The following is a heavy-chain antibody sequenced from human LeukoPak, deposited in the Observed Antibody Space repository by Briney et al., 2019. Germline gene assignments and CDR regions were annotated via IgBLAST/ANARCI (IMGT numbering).Heavy chain of an antibody. CDR1: GFTFSSYS. J-gene: IGHJ6*03. D-gene: IGHD2-2*02. Sequence: PGGSLRLSCAASGFTFSSYSMNWVRQAPGKGLEWVSSISSSSSYIYYADSVKGRFTISRDNAKNSLYLQMNSLRAEDTAVYYCASLMSVVPAAIRGGRGYYYYYYMDAWGKGTTVTVSS. V-gene: IGHV3-21*01. CDR2: ISSSSSYI. CDR3: ASLMSVVPAAIRGGRGYYYYYYMDA.